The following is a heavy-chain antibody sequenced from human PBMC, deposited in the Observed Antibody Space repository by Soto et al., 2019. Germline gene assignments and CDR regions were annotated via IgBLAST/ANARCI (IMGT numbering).Heavy chain of an antibody. Sequence: ASVKVSCKASGYTFTSYAMHWVRQAPGQRLEWMGWINAGNGNTKYSEKFQGRVTITRDTSASTAYMEVSGLTSEDTAVYYCARNYHGLGVWGKGTTVTVSS. CDR3: ARNYHGLGV. CDR1: GYTFTSYA. D-gene: IGHD3-10*01. J-gene: IGHJ6*04. CDR2: INAGNGNT. V-gene: IGHV1-3*01.